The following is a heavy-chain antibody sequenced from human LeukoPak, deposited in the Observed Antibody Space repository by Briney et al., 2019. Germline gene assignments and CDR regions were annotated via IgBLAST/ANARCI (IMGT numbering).Heavy chain of an antibody. CDR3: ARHLTPVNYYDSSDRGGYFDY. J-gene: IGHJ4*02. Sequence: PSETLSLTCTVSGGSISSSSYYWGWIRQPPGKGLEWIGSIYYSGSTYYNPSLKSRVTISVDTSKNQFSLKLSSVTAADTAVYYCARHLTPVNYYDSSDRGGYFDYWGQGTLVTVSS. V-gene: IGHV4-39*07. CDR1: GGSISSSSYY. CDR2: IYYSGST. D-gene: IGHD3-22*01.